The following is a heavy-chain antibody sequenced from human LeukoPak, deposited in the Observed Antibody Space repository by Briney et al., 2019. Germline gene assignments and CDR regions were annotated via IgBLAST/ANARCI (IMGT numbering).Heavy chain of an antibody. CDR1: GGPIRSYY. J-gene: IGHJ4*02. Sequence: SSETLSLTCTVSGGPIRSYYRSWLRQPPAKGLHWIGYIYYSGRTNYNPSLKSRVTISVDTSKNQFSLKLGSVTAADTAVYYCARWTVRGVIRYFDYWGQGTLVTVSS. CDR2: IYYSGRT. CDR3: ARWTVRGVIRYFDY. D-gene: IGHD3-10*01. V-gene: IGHV4-59*01.